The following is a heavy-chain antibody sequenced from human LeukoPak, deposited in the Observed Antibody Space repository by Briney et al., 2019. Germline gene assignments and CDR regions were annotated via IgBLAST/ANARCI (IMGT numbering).Heavy chain of an antibody. Sequence: GGSLRLSCAASGFTFSTCAMSWVRQAPGKGLEWVSGISGATSGTYYADSVKGRFTISRDNSKNTLFLQVNSLRAEDTAVYYCAKVRTYFYHGLDVWGQGTTVTVSS. J-gene: IGHJ6*02. CDR1: GFTFSTCA. CDR3: AKVRTYFYHGLDV. CDR2: ISGATSGT. D-gene: IGHD1-14*01. V-gene: IGHV3-23*01.